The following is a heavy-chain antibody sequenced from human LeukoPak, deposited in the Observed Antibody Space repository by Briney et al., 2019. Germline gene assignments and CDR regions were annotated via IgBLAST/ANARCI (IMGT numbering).Heavy chain of an antibody. Sequence: SETLSLTCTVSGGSITTNNYYWGWIRQPPGKGLEWIGMISYSGSTYYNPSLKSRVTISRETSKNQFSLKVRSVTAADTAVYYCASLGGGGYWGQGTLVTVSS. CDR2: ISYSGST. J-gene: IGHJ4*02. V-gene: IGHV4-39*01. D-gene: IGHD2-21*01. CDR1: GGSITTNNYY. CDR3: ASLGGGGY.